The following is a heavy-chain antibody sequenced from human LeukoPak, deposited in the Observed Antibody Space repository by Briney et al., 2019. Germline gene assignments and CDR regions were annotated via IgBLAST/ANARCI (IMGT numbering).Heavy chain of an antibody. V-gene: IGHV3-74*03. D-gene: IGHD3-22*01. J-gene: IGHJ4*02. CDR3: ARPSHDTSGYYFGF. Sequence: GGSLRLSCAASGFTFSIYWMHWVRQAPGKGLVWVSHINGGGSDTTYADSVEGRFSISRDNAKKTLYLQMNSLRAEDTAVYYCARPSHDTSGYYFGFWGQGTPVTVSS. CDR2: INGGGSDT. CDR1: GFTFSIYW.